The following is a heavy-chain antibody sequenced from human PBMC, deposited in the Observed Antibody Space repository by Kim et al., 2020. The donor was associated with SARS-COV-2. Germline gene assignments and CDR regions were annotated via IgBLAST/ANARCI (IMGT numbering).Heavy chain of an antibody. CDR3: ARETTVTLGGGMDV. CDR2: INHSGST. V-gene: IGHV4-34*01. D-gene: IGHD4-4*01. J-gene: IGHJ6*02. Sequence: SETLSLTCAVYGGSFSGYYWSWIRQPPGKGLEWIGEINHSGSTNYNPSLKSRVTISVDTSKNQFSLKLSSVTAADTAVYYCARETTVTLGGGMDVWGQGTTVTVSS. CDR1: GGSFSGYY.